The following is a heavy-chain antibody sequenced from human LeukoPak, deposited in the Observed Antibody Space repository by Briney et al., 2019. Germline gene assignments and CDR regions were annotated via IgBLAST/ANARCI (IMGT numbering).Heavy chain of an antibody. Sequence: GGSLRLSCAASGFTFSSYWMHWVRQAPGKGLVWVSRINTDGSSTSYADSVKGRFTISRDNAKNSLYLQMNSLRAEDTALYHCAKWDTGNYDSRGPLGMDVWGQGTTVTVSS. CDR3: AKWDTGNYDSRGPLGMDV. D-gene: IGHD3-22*01. CDR1: GFTFSSYW. CDR2: INTDGSST. J-gene: IGHJ6*02. V-gene: IGHV3-74*01.